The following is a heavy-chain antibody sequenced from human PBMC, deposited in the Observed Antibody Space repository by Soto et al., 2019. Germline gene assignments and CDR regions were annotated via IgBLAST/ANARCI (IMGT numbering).Heavy chain of an antibody. CDR1: GGSISSGGYY. V-gene: IGHV4-31*03. D-gene: IGHD3-22*01. CDR3: AIYDSSGSRGFQH. Sequence: SETLSLTCTVSGGSISSGGYYWSWIRQHPGKGLEWIGYIYYSGSTYYNPSLKSRVTISVDTSKNQFSLKLSSVTAADTAVYYCAIYDSSGSRGFQHWGQGTLVTVS. J-gene: IGHJ1*01. CDR2: IYYSGST.